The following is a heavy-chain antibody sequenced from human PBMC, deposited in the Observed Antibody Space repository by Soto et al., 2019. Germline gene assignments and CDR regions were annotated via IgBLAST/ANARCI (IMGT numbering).Heavy chain of an antibody. D-gene: IGHD3-22*01. CDR1: GFTFSSYG. Sequence: GGSLRLSCVASGFTFSSYGMHWVRQAPGKGLEWVAVVSYDGRNEYYADSVKGRFTISRDNTKNTVYLQVNSLRGEDAAVYFCARGNDYDSTSFDYWGQGTLVTVSS. CDR3: ARGNDYDSTSFDY. V-gene: IGHV3-30*03. J-gene: IGHJ4*02. CDR2: VSYDGRNE.